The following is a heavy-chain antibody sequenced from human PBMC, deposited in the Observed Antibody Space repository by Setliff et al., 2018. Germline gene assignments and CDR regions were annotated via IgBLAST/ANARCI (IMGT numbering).Heavy chain of an antibody. J-gene: IGHJ4*02. CDR2: ISAYNGNT. CDR1: GYTFTSYG. Sequence: ASVKVSCKASGYTFTSYGISWVRQATGQGLEWMGWISAYNGNTNYAQKLQGRVTMNTDTSTSTAYMALRSMRSDDTAVYYCARWCSSGYYFDYWGQGTLVTVSS. V-gene: IGHV1-18*01. D-gene: IGHD6-6*01. CDR3: ARWCSSGYYFDY.